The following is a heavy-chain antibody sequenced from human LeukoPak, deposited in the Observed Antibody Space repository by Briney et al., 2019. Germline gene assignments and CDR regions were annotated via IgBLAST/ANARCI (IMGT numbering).Heavy chain of an antibody. CDR1: GFTFGDCA. J-gene: IGHJ3*02. D-gene: IGHD4-11*01. Sequence: GGSLRLSCTASGFTFGDCAMTWFRQAPGKGLEWVSFIRSKAYGATTEYAASVKGRFTISRDDSKSIAYLQMNSLKTEDTAVYYCSRRDYSNHGGAFDIWGQGTMVTVSS. V-gene: IGHV3-49*03. CDR2: IRSKAYGATT. CDR3: SRRDYSNHGGAFDI.